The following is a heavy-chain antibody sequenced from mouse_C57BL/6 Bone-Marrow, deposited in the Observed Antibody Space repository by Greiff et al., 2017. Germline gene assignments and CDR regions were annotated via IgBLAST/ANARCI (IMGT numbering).Heavy chain of an antibody. D-gene: IGHD2-14*01. CDR3: ARVSLGRGFEN. CDR1: GYTFTSYW. Sequence: QVQLQQPGAELVMPGASVKLSCKASGYTFTSYWMHWVKQRPGQGLEWIGEIDPSDSYTNYNQKFKGKSTLTIDKSSSTAYVQLSSLTSEDSAVYYCARVSLGRGFENWGEDAPLTVSS. V-gene: IGHV1-69*01. J-gene: IGHJ2*01. CDR2: IDPSDSYT.